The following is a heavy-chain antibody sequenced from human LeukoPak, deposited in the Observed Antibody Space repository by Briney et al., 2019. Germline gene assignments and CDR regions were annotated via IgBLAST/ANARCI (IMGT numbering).Heavy chain of an antibody. CDR1: GFTFSSYA. V-gene: IGHV3-23*01. J-gene: IGHJ6*02. D-gene: IGHD2-2*01. Sequence: PGGSLRLSCAASGFTFSSYAMAWVRQAPGKGLEWISGINASGRKTYYTDSAKGRFTISRDNSKNTLYLPLNSLRVEDTAFYYCARYRPVATPDFYYCGMSVWGPGTTLTVSS. CDR2: INASGRKT. CDR3: ARYRPVATPDFYYCGMSV.